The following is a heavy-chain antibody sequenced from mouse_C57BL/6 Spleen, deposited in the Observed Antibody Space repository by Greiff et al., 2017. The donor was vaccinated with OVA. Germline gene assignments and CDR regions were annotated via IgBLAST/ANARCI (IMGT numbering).Heavy chain of an antibody. CDR1: GFNIKDYY. Sequence: EVKLVESGAELVKPGASVKLSCTASGFNIKDYYMHWVKQRTEQGLEWIGRIDPEDGETKYAPKFQGKATIAADTSSNTAYLQLSSLTSEDTAVYYCASYDYDDLYYAMDYWGQGTSVTVSS. V-gene: IGHV14-2*01. CDR2: IDPEDGET. J-gene: IGHJ4*01. D-gene: IGHD2-4*01. CDR3: ASYDYDDLYYAMDY.